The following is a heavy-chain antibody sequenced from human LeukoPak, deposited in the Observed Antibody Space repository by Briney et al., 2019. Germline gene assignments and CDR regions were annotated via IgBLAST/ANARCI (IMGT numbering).Heavy chain of an antibody. CDR3: ARDGPTAAGEDNLDY. Sequence: EASVKVSCKASGYTFTSYGISWVRQAPGQGLEWLAWISIYTGRTHYAQKFQDRVTMTTDTSTSTAFLELRSLTSDDTARYYCARDGPTAAGEDNLDYWGQGTLVTVSS. CDR1: GYTFTSYG. D-gene: IGHD6-13*01. J-gene: IGHJ4*02. V-gene: IGHV1-18*01. CDR2: ISIYTGRT.